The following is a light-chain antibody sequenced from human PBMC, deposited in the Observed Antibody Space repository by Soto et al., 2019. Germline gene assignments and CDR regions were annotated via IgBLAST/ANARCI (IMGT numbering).Light chain of an antibody. CDR2: DVS. CDR1: STDIGSYNY. CDR3: SSYGASSTV. J-gene: IGLJ2*01. Sequence: QAVVTQPASLSGSPGQSITISCTGNSTDIGSYNYVSWYQQHPGKAPKLMIFDVSYRPSGISDRFSGSKSGNTASLTISGLQPEDEADYYCSSYGASSTVFGGGTKLTVL. V-gene: IGLV2-14*03.